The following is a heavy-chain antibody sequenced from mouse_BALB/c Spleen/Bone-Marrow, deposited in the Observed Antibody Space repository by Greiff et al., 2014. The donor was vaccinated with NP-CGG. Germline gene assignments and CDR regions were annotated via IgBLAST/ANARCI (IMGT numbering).Heavy chain of an antibody. J-gene: IGHJ3*01. D-gene: IGHD2-4*01. CDR3: ARGDDYDPFAY. CDR2: IAPGSGST. V-gene: IGHV1S41*01. CDR1: GCTFTSYW. Sequence: DLVKPGASVKLSCKASGCTFTSYWINWIKQRPGQGLEWIGRIAPGSGSTYYNEMFKGKATLAVDTSSNTAYIQLSSLSSEDSAVYFCARGDDYDPFAYWGQGTLVTVSA.